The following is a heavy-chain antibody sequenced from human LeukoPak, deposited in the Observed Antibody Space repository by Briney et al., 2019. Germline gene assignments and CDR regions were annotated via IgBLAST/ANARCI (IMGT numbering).Heavy chain of an antibody. CDR3: ARPRGATTGMDV. CDR1: GYTFTSYD. V-gene: IGHV1-18*01. CDR2: ISAYNGNT. D-gene: IGHD1-14*01. Sequence: ASVKVSCKASGYTFTSYDINWVRQATGQGLEWMGWISAYNGNTNYAQKLQGRVTMTTDTSTSTAYMELRSLRSDDTAVYYCARPRGATTGMDVWGQGTTVTVSS. J-gene: IGHJ6*02.